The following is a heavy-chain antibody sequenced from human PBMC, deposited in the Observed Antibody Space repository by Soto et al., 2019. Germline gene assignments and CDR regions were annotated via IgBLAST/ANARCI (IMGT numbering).Heavy chain of an antibody. V-gene: IGHV1-69*13. Sequence: SVKVYCKVSGVTFSGHAISWVRQAPGQGLEWMGLITPFFKTTNYAQKFQDRLTVTADDSMSTAYMVLYDLRSEDTAVYFCAGDDSLKYFDSTYQHYAMDVWGK. CDR2: ITPFFKTT. CDR1: GVTFSGHA. CDR3: AGDDSLKYFDSTYQHYAMDV. J-gene: IGHJ6*03. D-gene: IGHD3-9*01.